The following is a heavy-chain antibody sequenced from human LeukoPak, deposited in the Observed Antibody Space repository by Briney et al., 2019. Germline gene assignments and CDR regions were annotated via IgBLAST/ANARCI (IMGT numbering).Heavy chain of an antibody. V-gene: IGHV4-34*01. CDR3: ARWGYYYGSGSYNRPLDY. CDR2: IYYSGST. J-gene: IGHJ4*02. D-gene: IGHD3-10*01. Sequence: SETLSLTCAVYGGSFSDYYWNWIRQPPGKGLEWIGSIYYSGSTYYNPSLKSRVTISVDTSKNQFSLKLSSVTAADTAVYYCARWGYYYGSGSYNRPLDYWGQGTLVTVSS. CDR1: GGSFSDYY.